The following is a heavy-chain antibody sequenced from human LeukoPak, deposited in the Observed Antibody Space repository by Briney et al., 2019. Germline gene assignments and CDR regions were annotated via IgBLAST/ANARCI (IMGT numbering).Heavy chain of an antibody. CDR2: IYPGDSDT. J-gene: IGHJ5*01. CDR3: ARHQRSGHFSRLPNWFDP. V-gene: IGHV5-51*01. Sequence: PGESLKISCKGSGYSFTSYWIGWVRQMPGKGLEWMGIIYPGDSDTRYSPSFQGQVTISADKSISTAYLQWSSLKASDTAMYYCARHQRSGHFSRLPNWFDPWGQGTLVTVSS. D-gene: IGHD3-3*02. CDR1: GYSFTSYW.